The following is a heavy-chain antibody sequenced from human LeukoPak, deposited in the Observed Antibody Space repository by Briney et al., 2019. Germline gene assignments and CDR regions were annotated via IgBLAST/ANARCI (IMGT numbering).Heavy chain of an antibody. V-gene: IGHV4-34*01. D-gene: IGHD2-15*01. Sequence: PSETLSLTCAVYGGSLSGYYWSWIRQPPGKGLEWIGEINHSGSTNYSPSLKSRVTISVDTSKNQFSLKLSSVTAADTAVYYCARGPGGSQSRRGPFDYWGQGTLVTVFS. CDR1: GGSLSGYY. CDR3: ARGPGGSQSRRGPFDY. J-gene: IGHJ4*02. CDR2: INHSGST.